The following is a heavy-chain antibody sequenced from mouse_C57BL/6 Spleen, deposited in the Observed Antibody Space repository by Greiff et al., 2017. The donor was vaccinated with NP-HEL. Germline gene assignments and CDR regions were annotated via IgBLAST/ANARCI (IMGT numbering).Heavy chain of an antibody. CDR3: ARSYYDYDYYAMDY. CDR2: IWTGGGT. Sequence: QVQLKESGPGLVAPSQSLSITCTVSGFSLTSYAISWVRQPPGKGLEWLGVIWTGGGTNYNSALKARLRITKDNSKSQVFLKMNSLQTEDTARYYCARSYYDYDYYAMDYWGQGTSVTVSS. CDR1: GFSLTSYA. V-gene: IGHV2-9-1*01. D-gene: IGHD2-4*01. J-gene: IGHJ4*01.